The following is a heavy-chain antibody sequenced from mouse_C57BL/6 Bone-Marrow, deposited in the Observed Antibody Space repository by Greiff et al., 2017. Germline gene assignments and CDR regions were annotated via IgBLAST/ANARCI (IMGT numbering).Heavy chain of an antibody. CDR1: GYTFTSYW. D-gene: IGHD1-1*01. CDR3: ASEGYYGSGLYYFDY. J-gene: IGHJ2*01. Sequence: VQLQQPGAELVMPGASVKLSCKASGYTFTSYWMHWVKQRPGQGLEWIGEIDPSDSYTNYNQKFKGKSTLTVDKSSSTAYVQLSSLTSEDSAVYYDASEGYYGSGLYYFDYWGQGTNLTVSS. CDR2: IDPSDSYT. V-gene: IGHV1-69*01.